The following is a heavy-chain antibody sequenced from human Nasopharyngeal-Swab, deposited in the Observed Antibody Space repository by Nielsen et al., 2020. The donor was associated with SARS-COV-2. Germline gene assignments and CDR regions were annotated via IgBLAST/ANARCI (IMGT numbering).Heavy chain of an antibody. Sequence: WVRQAPGQRLEWMGWIYPGNGNTKYSQKFQGRVSITRDTSASTAYMELSSLRSEDTAVYYCARLLGYCSGGRWDTWFDPWGQGTLVTVSS. V-gene: IGHV1-3*01. CDR2: IYPGNGNT. J-gene: IGHJ5*02. CDR3: ARLLGYCSGGRWDTWFDP. D-gene: IGHD2-15*01.